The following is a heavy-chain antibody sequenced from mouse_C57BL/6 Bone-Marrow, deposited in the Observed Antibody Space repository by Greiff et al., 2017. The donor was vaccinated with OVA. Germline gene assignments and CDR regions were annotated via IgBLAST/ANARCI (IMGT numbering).Heavy chain of an antibody. CDR2: INSDGGST. J-gene: IGHJ3*01. Sequence: EVHLVESGGGLVQPGESLKLSCESNEYEFPSHDMSWVRKTPEKRLELVAAINSDGGSTYYPDTMERRFIISRDNTKKTLYLQMSSLRSEDTALYYCARGGHYGSSDVDFAYWGQGTLVTVSA. V-gene: IGHV5-2*01. D-gene: IGHD1-1*01. CDR1: EYEFPSHD. CDR3: ARGGHYGSSDVDFAY.